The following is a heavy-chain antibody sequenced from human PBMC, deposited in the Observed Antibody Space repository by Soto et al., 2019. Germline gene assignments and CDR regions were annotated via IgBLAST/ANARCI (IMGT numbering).Heavy chain of an antibody. Sequence: SETLSLTCSVSGGSISSSNWWSWVRQPPGKGLEWIGEIYHSGSTNYNPSLKCRVTISVDKSKNQFSLKLSSVTAADTAVYYCAGALTRYFDYWGQGPLVTVSS. CDR1: GGSISSSNW. V-gene: IGHV4-4*02. J-gene: IGHJ4*02. CDR3: AGALTRYFDY. CDR2: IYHSGST.